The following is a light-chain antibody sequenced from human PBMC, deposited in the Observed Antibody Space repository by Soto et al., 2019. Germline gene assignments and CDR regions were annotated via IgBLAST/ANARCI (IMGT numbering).Light chain of an antibody. CDR2: DDS. CDR1: SSDVGDYNY. CDR3: SSYTTTNAVL. J-gene: IGLJ2*01. V-gene: IGLV2-14*03. Sequence: QPVLTQPASVSGSPGQSITISCTEASSDVGDYNYVSWYQQHPGKAPKLMIYDDSYRPSGVSIRFSGSKSGSTASLTISGLQAEDEADYYCSSYTTTNAVLFGGGTKVTVL.